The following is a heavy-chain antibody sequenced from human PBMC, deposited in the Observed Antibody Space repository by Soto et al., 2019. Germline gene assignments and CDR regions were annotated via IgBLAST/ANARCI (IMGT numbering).Heavy chain of an antibody. V-gene: IGHV3-30*03. CDR1: GFTFSSYG. J-gene: IGHJ6*02. CDR3: ASNGYYDFWSGQGYYGMDV. Sequence: GSLRLSCAASGFTFSSYGMHWVRQAPGKGLEWVAVISYDGSNKYYADSVKGRFTISRDNSKNTLYLQMNSLRAEDTAVYYCASNGYYDFWSGQGYYGMDVWGQGTTVTVSS. CDR2: ISYDGSNK. D-gene: IGHD3-3*01.